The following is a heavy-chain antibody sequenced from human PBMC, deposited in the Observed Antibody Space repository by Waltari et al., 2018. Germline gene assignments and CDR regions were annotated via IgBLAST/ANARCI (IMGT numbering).Heavy chain of an antibody. D-gene: IGHD3-10*01. V-gene: IGHV3-48*04. CDR2: ISSSSSTI. CDR1: GFTFSSYS. CDR3: ARDGSSMVRGVMVDY. J-gene: IGHJ4*02. Sequence: EVQLVESGGGLVQPGGSLRLSCAASGFTFSSYSMNWVRQAPGKGLEWVSYISSSSSTIYYADSVKGRFTISRENAKNALYLQMNSLRAEDTAVYYCARDGSSMVRGVMVDYWGQGTLVTVSS.